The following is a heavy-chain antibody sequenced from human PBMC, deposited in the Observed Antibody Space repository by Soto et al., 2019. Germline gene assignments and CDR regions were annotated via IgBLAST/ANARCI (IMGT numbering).Heavy chain of an antibody. CDR2: ISYDGSNK. J-gene: IGHJ3*02. Sequence: GGSLRLSCAASGFTFSSYGMHWVRQAPGKGLEWVAVISYDGSNKYYADSVKGRFTISRDNSKNTLYLQMNSLRAEDTAVYYCAKDTAAVVTPIVGDAFDIWGQGTMVTVSS. V-gene: IGHV3-30*18. D-gene: IGHD3-22*01. CDR3: AKDTAAVVTPIVGDAFDI. CDR1: GFTFSSYG.